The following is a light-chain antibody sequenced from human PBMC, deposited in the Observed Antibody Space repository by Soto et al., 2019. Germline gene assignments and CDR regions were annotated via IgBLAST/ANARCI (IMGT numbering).Light chain of an antibody. Sequence: QSVLTQPRSVSASPGQSVAISCTGTSSDVSGYNYVSWYQQHPGKAPKLMIYDVSKRPSGVPDRFSGSKSGNTASLTISGLQAEDEADYYCCSYAGSPYVFGTGTKLTVL. V-gene: IGLV2-11*01. CDR3: CSYAGSPYV. CDR1: SSDVSGYNY. J-gene: IGLJ1*01. CDR2: DVS.